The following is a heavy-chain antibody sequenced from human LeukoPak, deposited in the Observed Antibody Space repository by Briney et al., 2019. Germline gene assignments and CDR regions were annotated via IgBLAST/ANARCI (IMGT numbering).Heavy chain of an antibody. CDR3: ARSIQYSSSRPGKFDY. Sequence: PSETLSLTCAVYGGSFSGYYWSWIRQPPGKGLEWIGEINHSGSTNYNPSLKSRVTISVDTSKNQFSLKLSSVTAADTAVYYCARSIQYSSSRPGKFDYWGQGTLVTVSS. CDR2: INHSGST. CDR1: GGSFSGYY. V-gene: IGHV4-34*01. J-gene: IGHJ4*02. D-gene: IGHD6-13*01.